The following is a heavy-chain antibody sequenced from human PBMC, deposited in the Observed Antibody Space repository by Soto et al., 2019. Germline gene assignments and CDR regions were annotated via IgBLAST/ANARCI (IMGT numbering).Heavy chain of an antibody. CDR3: ARTFMVRGVIMGY. V-gene: IGHV1-8*01. CDR1: GYTFTSYD. J-gene: IGHJ4*02. D-gene: IGHD3-10*01. CDR2: MNPNRGNT. Sequence: ASVKVSCKASGYTFTSYDINWVRQATGQGLEWMGWMNPNRGNTGYAQKFQGRVTMTRNTSISTAYMELSSLRSEDTAVYYCARTFMVRGVIMGYWGQGTLVTVSS.